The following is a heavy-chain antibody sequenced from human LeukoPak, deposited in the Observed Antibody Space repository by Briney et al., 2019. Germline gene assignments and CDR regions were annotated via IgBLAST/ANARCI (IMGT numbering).Heavy chain of an antibody. J-gene: IGHJ6*03. V-gene: IGHV3-74*01. CDR2: IKNAGIDT. D-gene: IGHD3-10*01. CDR1: GFMFSKYY. Sequence: GGSLRLSGVGSGFMFSKYYMYWVRQAPGKGLVWVSRIKNAGIDTIYADSVKGRFTVSRDNAKNTVYLQMSSLRAEDTAVYYCARGGYGHNMDVWGEGTTVTVSS. CDR3: ARGGYGHNMDV.